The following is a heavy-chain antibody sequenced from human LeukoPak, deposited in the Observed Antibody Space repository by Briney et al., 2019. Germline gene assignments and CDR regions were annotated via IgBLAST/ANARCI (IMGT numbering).Heavy chain of an antibody. D-gene: IGHD6-13*01. Sequence: PGRSLRLSCVASGFTFSSYGMHWVRQTPGKGLEWVADIWYDGNNKYYADSVKGRFTISRDNSKNTLYLQMNSLRAEDTAVYYCARDRYSSRLEYFEYWGQGTLVTVSS. CDR3: ARDRYSSRLEYFEY. CDR2: IWYDGNNK. CDR1: GFTFSSYG. V-gene: IGHV3-33*01. J-gene: IGHJ4*02.